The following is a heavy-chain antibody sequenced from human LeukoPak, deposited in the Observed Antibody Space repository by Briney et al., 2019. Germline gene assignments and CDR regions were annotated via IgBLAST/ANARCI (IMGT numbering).Heavy chain of an antibody. CDR3: ARGPRTRYCSSTSCYKRGIVATIIDY. CDR1: GGSISSYY. CDR2: IYYSGST. Sequence: SETLSLTCTVSGGSISSYYWSWIRQPPGKGLEWIGYIYYSGSTNYNPSLKSRVTISVDTSKNQFSLKLSFVTAADTAVYYCARGPRTRYCSSTSCYKRGIVATIIDYWGQGTLVTVSS. V-gene: IGHV4-59*12. J-gene: IGHJ4*02. D-gene: IGHD2-2*02.